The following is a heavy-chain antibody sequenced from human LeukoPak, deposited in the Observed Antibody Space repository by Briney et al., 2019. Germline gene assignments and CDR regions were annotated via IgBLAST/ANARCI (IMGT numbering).Heavy chain of an antibody. CDR1: GYSVSSGYY. J-gene: IGHJ4*02. CDR2: MYHSGDT. Sequence: SETLSLTCTVSGYSVSSGYYWGWIRQPPGKGLEWIGSMYHSGDTYYNPSLKSRVTISVDTSKNQFTLKLSSVTAADTAVYYCARGRYGWLPFDYWGQGTLVTVSS. CDR3: ARGRYGWLPFDY. V-gene: IGHV4-38-2*02. D-gene: IGHD3-16*01.